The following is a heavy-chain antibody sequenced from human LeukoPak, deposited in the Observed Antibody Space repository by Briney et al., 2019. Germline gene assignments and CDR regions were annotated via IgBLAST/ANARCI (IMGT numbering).Heavy chain of an antibody. CDR2: YASGTT. Sequence: SETLSLTCSVSDAPLTIYYWNWIRQPPGKGLEWIGRYASGTTTHNPSLKSQFTMSIDTSKNQVSLKLTSVTAADTAVYYCATGDHSFDNWGQGTLVTVTP. V-gene: IGHV4-4*07. CDR3: ATGDHSFDN. CDR1: DAPLTIYY. J-gene: IGHJ4*02. D-gene: IGHD7-27*01.